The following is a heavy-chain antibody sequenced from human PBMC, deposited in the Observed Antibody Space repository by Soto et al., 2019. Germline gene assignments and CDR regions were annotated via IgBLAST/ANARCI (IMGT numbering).Heavy chain of an antibody. J-gene: IGHJ6*02. V-gene: IGHV1-69*13. Sequence: ASVKVSCKASGGTFSSYAISWVRQAPGQGLEWMGGIIPIFGTANYAQKFQGRVTITADESTSTAYMELSSLRSEDTAVYYCAREGYCSSTSCYNPHYYYYGMDVWGQGTTVTVSS. CDR3: AREGYCSSTSCYNPHYYYYGMDV. CDR2: IIPIFGTA. CDR1: GGTFSSYA. D-gene: IGHD2-2*02.